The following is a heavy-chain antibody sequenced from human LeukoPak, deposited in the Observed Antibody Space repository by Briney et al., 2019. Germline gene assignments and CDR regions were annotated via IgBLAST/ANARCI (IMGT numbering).Heavy chain of an antibody. CDR2: ISYDGINK. CDR1: GFTFSAYG. Sequence: GGSLRLSCAASGFTFSAYGMHWVRQAPGKGLEWVAIISYDGINKYYPDSVKGRFTISRDNSKNTLYLQMNSLRAEDTAVYYCAKDTRDDHHSDYRGQGTLVTVSS. V-gene: IGHV3-30*18. D-gene: IGHD1-14*01. J-gene: IGHJ4*02. CDR3: AKDTRDDHHSDY.